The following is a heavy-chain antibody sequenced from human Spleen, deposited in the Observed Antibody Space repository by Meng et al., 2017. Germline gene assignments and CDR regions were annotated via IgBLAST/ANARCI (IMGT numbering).Heavy chain of an antibody. CDR1: GYTFTGYY. CDR3: ARDEDISAAGKLFGDY. D-gene: IGHD6-13*01. CDR2: INPNSGGT. J-gene: IGHJ4*02. V-gene: IGHV1-2*02. Sequence: ASVKVSCKASGYTFTGYYMHWVRQAPGQGLEWMGWINPNSGGTNYAQKFQGRVTMTRDTSISTAYMEVSRLRSDDTAMYYCARDEDISAAGKLFGDYWGQGTLVTVSS.